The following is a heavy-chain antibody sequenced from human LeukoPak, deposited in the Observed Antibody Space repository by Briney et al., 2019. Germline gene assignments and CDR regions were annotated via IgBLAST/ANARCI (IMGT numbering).Heavy chain of an antibody. CDR3: ARDKRIQPDWYFDL. D-gene: IGHD5-18*01. V-gene: IGHV4-59*01. J-gene: IGHJ2*01. CDR1: GGSISSYY. Sequence: PSETLSLTCTVSGGSISSYYWSWIRQPPGRGLEWIGYIYYSGSTNYNPSLKSRVTISVDTSKNQFSLKLSSVTAADTAVYYCARDKRIQPDWYFDLWGRGTLVTVSS. CDR2: IYYSGST.